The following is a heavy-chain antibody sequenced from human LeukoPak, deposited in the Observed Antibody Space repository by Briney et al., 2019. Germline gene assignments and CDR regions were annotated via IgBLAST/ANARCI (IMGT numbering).Heavy chain of an antibody. J-gene: IGHJ3*02. V-gene: IGHV4-61*02. Sequence: SETLSLTCTVSAGSINSDDYYWSWIRQPAGKGLEWIGRIYSPGTNYNYNPSLKSRVTITIDTSKNQFSLKLTSVTTGDTAVYYCARGIGTSYESSRDAFDIWGQGTMVTVSS. CDR2: IYSPGT. CDR1: AGSINSDDYY. CDR3: ARGIGTSYESSRDAFDI. D-gene: IGHD3-22*01.